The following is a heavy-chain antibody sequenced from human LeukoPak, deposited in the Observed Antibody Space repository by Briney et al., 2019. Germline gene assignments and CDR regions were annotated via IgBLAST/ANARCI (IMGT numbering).Heavy chain of an antibody. CDR1: GGSISSYY. V-gene: IGHV4-59*12. D-gene: IGHD3-16*02. Sequence: PSETLSLTCTVSGGSISSYYWSWIRQPPGKGLEWIGYIYYSGSTNYNPSLKSRVTISVDTSKNQFSLKLSSVTAADTAVYYCASLSLDYWGQGTLVTVSS. CDR3: ASLSLDY. J-gene: IGHJ4*02. CDR2: IYYSGST.